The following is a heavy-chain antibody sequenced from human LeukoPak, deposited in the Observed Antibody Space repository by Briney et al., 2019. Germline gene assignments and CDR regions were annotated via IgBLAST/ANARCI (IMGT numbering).Heavy chain of an antibody. Sequence: EGSLRLSCAASGFTFNKNAMNWVRQAPGKGLEWVSGISGSSASTYYADSVKGRFSISRDNSKNTLFLQMNSLRAGDTAVYYCAKGPHYDFWSTFDYWGQGILVTVSS. V-gene: IGHV3-23*01. D-gene: IGHD3-3*01. CDR3: AKGPHYDFWSTFDY. CDR2: ISGSSAST. CDR1: GFTFNKNA. J-gene: IGHJ4*02.